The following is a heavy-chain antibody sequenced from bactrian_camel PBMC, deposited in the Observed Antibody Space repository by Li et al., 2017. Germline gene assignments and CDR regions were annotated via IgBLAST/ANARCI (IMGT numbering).Heavy chain of an antibody. Sequence: HVQLVESGGGSVQAGGSLRLSCVFTGTSLRSYCVGWFRQAPGKEREGVAAIEASGDTIYAGSLGGHFTISRDNAKNTLYLQMSSLTSEDTAMYYCAAQGGGLHFTLLTCDNDFASWGQGTQVTVS. J-gene: IGHJ6*01. D-gene: IGHD2*01. CDR3: AAQGGGLHFTLLTCDNDFAS. CDR1: GTSLRSYC. V-gene: IGHV3S26*01. CDR2: IEASGDT.